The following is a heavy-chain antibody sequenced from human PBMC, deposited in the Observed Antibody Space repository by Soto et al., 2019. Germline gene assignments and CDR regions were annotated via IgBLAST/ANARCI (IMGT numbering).Heavy chain of an antibody. J-gene: IGHJ6*01. CDR3: ARDLYSYGYYAMDV. CDR2: ISAHNGNI. D-gene: IGHD5-18*01. CDR1: GYTFTTYG. V-gene: IGHV1-18*04. Sequence: QDHLVQSGAEVKKPGASVKVSCKTSGYTFTTYGISWVLQAPGQGLGWMGWISAHNGNINYAQKRQGRCTMPTATSKSTDYMELRSLRSDDTDVYYCARDLYSYGYYAMDVWGQGTTVTVSS.